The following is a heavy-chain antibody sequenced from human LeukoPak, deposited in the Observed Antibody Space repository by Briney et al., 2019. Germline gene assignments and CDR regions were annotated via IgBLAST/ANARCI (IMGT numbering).Heavy chain of an antibody. D-gene: IGHD1-7*01. J-gene: IGHJ3*01. Sequence: PGGSLRLSCAASGFTFSNYAMHWVRQAPGKGLEWVAVISYDGSNKFYADSVKGRFTISRDNSKDTLFLQMNSLRAEDTAVYYCARRTFPNDAFDVWGQGTVVTVSS. CDR1: GFTFSNYA. CDR3: ARRTFPNDAFDV. V-gene: IGHV3-30-3*01. CDR2: ISYDGSNK.